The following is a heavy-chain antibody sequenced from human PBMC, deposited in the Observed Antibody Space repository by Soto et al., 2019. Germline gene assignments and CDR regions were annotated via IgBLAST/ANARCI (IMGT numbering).Heavy chain of an antibody. Sequence: QVQLVQSGPEVKKPGSSLKVSCKSYGDSFSRFAVSWVRRAPGEGLEWMGGIIPVTGTANYIDKFRGRLTITADESSSTVYMELSSLRSEDTAAYYCARLGLDLDFDHWGQGTLVTVSS. V-gene: IGHV1-69*01. CDR1: GDSFSRFA. CDR2: IIPVTGTA. CDR3: ARLGLDLDFDH. J-gene: IGHJ4*02.